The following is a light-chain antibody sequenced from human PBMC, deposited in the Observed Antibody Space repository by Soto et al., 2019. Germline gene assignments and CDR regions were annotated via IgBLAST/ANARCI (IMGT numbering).Light chain of an antibody. CDR3: MQALQTPLT. J-gene: IGKJ4*01. CDR1: QSLLHRNGYNY. CDR2: LGS. Sequence: DIVMTQSQISLPVTPGEPASISCRSSQSLLHRNGYNYLDWYLQKPGQSPQLLIYLGSNRASGVPDRFSGSGSGTDFTLKISRVEAEDVGVYYCMQALQTPLTFGGGT. V-gene: IGKV2-28*01.